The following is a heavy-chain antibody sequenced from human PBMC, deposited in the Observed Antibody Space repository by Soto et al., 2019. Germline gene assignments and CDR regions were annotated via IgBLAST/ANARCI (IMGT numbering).Heavy chain of an antibody. J-gene: IGHJ4*02. CDR2: IYSGGST. Sequence: PGGSLRLSCAASGFTVSSNYMSWVRQAPGKGLEWVSVIYSGGSTYYADSVKGRFTISRDNSKNTLYLQMNSLGAEDTAMYYCAKARCSTTNCYVPDYWGQGTLVTVSS. CDR3: AKARCSTTNCYVPDY. D-gene: IGHD2-2*01. CDR1: GFTVSSNY. V-gene: IGHV3-66*01.